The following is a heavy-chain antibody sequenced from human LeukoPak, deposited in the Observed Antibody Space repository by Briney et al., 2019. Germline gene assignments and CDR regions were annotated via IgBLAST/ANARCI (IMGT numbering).Heavy chain of an antibody. CDR2: ITTSSSYI. J-gene: IGHJ6*03. Sequence: GGSLRLSCVASGFTFSKHSMAWVRQAPGKGLEWVSYITTSSSYIYYADSMQGRFTISRDNTKNSLYLQINNLRAEDTAVYFCARRDYYFYSMDVWGKGTTVTVSS. V-gene: IGHV3-21*01. CDR3: ARRDYYFYSMDV. CDR1: GFTFSKHS.